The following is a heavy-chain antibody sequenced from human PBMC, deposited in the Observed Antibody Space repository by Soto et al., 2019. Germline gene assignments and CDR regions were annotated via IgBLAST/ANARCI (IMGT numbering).Heavy chain of an antibody. CDR1: GGSFSGYY. J-gene: IGHJ3*02. D-gene: IGHD3-10*01. CDR2: INHSGST. Sequence: PSETLSLSCAVYGGSFSGYYWSWIRQPPGKGLEWIGEINHSGSTNYNPSLKSRVTISVDTSKNQFSLKLSSVTAADTAVYYCARRLLWFGELFDAFDIWGQGTMVTVS. CDR3: ARRLLWFGELFDAFDI. V-gene: IGHV4-34*01.